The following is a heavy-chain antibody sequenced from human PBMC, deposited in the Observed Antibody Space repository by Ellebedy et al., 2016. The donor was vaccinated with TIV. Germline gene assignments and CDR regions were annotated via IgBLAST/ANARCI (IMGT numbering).Heavy chain of an antibody. Sequence: SETLSLTCAVYGGSFSGYYWSWIRQPPGKGLECIGYIYHSGNTNYNPSLKSRVTMSVDTSKNQFSLKLSSVTAADTAVYYCASSRPIYSSSFQWFDPWGQGTLVTVSS. CDR2: IYHSGNT. J-gene: IGHJ5*02. V-gene: IGHV4-59*08. D-gene: IGHD6-13*01. CDR1: GGSFSGYY. CDR3: ASSRPIYSSSFQWFDP.